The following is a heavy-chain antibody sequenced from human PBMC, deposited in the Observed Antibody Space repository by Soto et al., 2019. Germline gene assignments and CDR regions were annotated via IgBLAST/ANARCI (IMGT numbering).Heavy chain of an antibody. CDR1: GFTFSSYG. CDR3: ARDTDYYDSSGYYGFDY. V-gene: IGHV3-33*01. D-gene: IGHD3-22*01. Sequence: GGSLRLSCAASGFTFSSYGMHWVRQAPGKGLEWVAVIWYDGSNKYYADSVKGRFTISRDNSKNTLYLQMNSLRAEDTAVYYCARDTDYYDSSGYYGFDYWGQGT. J-gene: IGHJ4*02. CDR2: IWYDGSNK.